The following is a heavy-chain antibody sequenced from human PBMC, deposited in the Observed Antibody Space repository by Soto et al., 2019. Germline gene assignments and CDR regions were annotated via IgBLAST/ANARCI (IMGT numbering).Heavy chain of an antibody. CDR1: EFTFSGYT. CDR2: ISSSSNYI. CDR3: ARGTYCTNGVCYELGY. V-gene: IGHV3-21*01. Sequence: GGSLRHSCAASEFTFSGYTMNWIRKAPGKGLEWVSSISSSSNYIYYADSVKGRFTISRDNAKNSLYLQMNSLRADDTAVYSCARGTYCTNGVCYELGYWGQGTLVTSPQ. D-gene: IGHD2-8*01. J-gene: IGHJ4*02.